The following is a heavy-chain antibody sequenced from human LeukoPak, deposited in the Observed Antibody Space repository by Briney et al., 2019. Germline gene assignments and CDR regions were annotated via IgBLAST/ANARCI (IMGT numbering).Heavy chain of an antibody. J-gene: IGHJ4*02. CDR3: AKSIRPRIAAAEDY. CDR2: ISYDGSNK. CDR1: EFTFSSYG. D-gene: IGHD6-13*01. Sequence: GGSLRLSCAASEFTFSSYGMHWVRQAPGKGLEWVAVISYDGSNKYYADSVKGRFTISRDNSKNTLYLQMNSLRAEDTAVYYCAKSIRPRIAAAEDYWGQGTLVTVSS. V-gene: IGHV3-30*18.